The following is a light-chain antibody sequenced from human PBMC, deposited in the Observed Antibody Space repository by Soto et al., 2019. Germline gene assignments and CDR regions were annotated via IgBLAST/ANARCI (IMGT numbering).Light chain of an antibody. CDR1: QSISSW. CDR3: QQFDNWPWT. V-gene: IGKV1-5*01. CDR2: DVS. J-gene: IGKJ1*01. Sequence: DIQMTQSPSTLSASVGDRVTITCRASQSISSWLAWYQQRPGKAPTVLIYDVSSLESGVPSRFSGSGSGTEFTLTISSLQPDDFATYYCQQFDNWPWTFGQGTKVESK.